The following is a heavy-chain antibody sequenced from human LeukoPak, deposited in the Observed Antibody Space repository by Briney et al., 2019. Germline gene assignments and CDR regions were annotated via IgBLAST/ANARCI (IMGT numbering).Heavy chain of an antibody. J-gene: IGHJ5*02. D-gene: IGHD6-13*01. Sequence: GGSLRLSCAASGFTFDDYAMHWVRQAPGKGLEWVSLISGDGSRTYYADSVKGRFTISRDNSKNSLYLQMNSLRTEDTALYYCAKCVYSNIYYWFDPWGQGTLVSVSS. CDR2: ISGDGSRT. CDR3: AKCVYSNIYYWFDP. CDR1: GFTFDDYA. V-gene: IGHV3-43*02.